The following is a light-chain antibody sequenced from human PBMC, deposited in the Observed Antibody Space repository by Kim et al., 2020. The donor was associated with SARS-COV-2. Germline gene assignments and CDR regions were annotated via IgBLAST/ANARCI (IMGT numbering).Light chain of an antibody. V-gene: IGLV3-1*01. CDR1: RLGDTY. CDR3: QVWDSTTTV. J-gene: IGLJ2*01. Sequence: SYELTQPPSVSGSPGQTASITCSGERLGDTYVCWYQQRPGQSPVVVIYQDTNRPSGIPVRFSGSNSENTATLTNSGTQPIDEADYYCQVWDSTTTVFGGGTQMNVL. CDR2: QDT.